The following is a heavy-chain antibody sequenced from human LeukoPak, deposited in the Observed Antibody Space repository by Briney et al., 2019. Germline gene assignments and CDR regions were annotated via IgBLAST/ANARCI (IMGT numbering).Heavy chain of an antibody. CDR3: AKGHSVYDYGDYFDY. Sequence: PGGSLRLSCAASGFIFSSYWMSWVRQAPGKGLEWVSAISGSGGSTYYADSVKGRFTISRDNSKNTLYLQMNSLRAEDTAVYYCAKGHSVYDYGDYFDYWGQGTLVTVSS. CDR1: GFIFSSYW. J-gene: IGHJ4*02. CDR2: ISGSGGST. V-gene: IGHV3-23*01. D-gene: IGHD4-17*01.